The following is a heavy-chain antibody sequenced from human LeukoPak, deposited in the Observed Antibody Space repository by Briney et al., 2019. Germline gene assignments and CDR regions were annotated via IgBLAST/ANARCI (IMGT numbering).Heavy chain of an antibody. V-gene: IGHV3-7*01. Sequence: GGSLRLSCAASGFTFSSYWMSWVRQAPGKGLEWVASIKQDGSEKYYVDSVKGRFTISRDNAKNSLYLQMNSLRAEDTAVYYCARDLDRTGFLEWLSYYYYYYMDVWGKGTTVTVSS. D-gene: IGHD3-3*01. CDR1: GFTFSSYW. J-gene: IGHJ6*03. CDR3: ARDLDRTGFLEWLSYYYYYYMDV. CDR2: IKQDGSEK.